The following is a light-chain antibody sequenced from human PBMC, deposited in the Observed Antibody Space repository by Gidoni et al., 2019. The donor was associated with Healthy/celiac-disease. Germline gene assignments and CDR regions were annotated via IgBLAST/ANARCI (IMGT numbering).Light chain of an antibody. CDR2: AAS. V-gene: IGKV1-39*01. J-gene: IGKJ3*01. CDR3: QQSYSTLIFT. CDR1: QSISSY. Sequence: DIQMTQSPSSLSASVGDRVTITCRASQSISSYFNWYQQKPGKAPKLLIYAASSLQSGVPSRFSGSGSGTDFTLTISSLQPEDFATYYCQQSYSTLIFTFGHXTKVDIK.